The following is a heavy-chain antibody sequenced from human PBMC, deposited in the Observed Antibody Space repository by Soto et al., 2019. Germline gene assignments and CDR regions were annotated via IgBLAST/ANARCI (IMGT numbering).Heavy chain of an antibody. CDR2: INPNSGNI. V-gene: IGHV1-8*01. J-gene: IGHJ4*02. Sequence: ASVKVSCKASGDTFTTYDINWGRPATGHGLEWMGWINPNSGNIGYAQRFQGRVTMTRDTAIRTAYMEVSSLRSDDTAGYYCARGRASGSYYRLDDWGQGTLVTLSS. CDR1: GDTFTTYD. D-gene: IGHD3-10*01. CDR3: ARGRASGSYYRLDD.